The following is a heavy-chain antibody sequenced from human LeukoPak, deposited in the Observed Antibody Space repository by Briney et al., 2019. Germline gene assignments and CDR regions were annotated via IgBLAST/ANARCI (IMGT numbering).Heavy chain of an antibody. CDR3: ASPIVGATTGGY. D-gene: IGHD1-26*01. J-gene: IGHJ4*02. CDR2: IYSGGST. Sequence: PGGSLRLSCAASGFTVSSNYMSWVRQAPGKGLEWVSVIYSGGSTYYADSVKGRFTISRVNSKNTLYLQMNSLRAEDTAVYYCASPIVGATTGGYWGQGTLVTVSS. V-gene: IGHV3-53*01. CDR1: GFTVSSNY.